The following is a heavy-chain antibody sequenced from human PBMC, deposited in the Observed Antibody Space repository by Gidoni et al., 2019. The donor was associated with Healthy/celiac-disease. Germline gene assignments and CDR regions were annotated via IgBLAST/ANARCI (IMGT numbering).Heavy chain of an antibody. J-gene: IGHJ4*02. Sequence: QVQLVQSGAEVKKPGSSVKVSCKASGGTFSSYTISWVRQAPGQGLEWMGRIIPSLGIANYAQKCQVRVTINADKSTSTAYMELSSLRSEDTAVYYCARAYYYDSSGYFPFDYWGQGTLVTVSS. CDR3: ARAYYYDSSGYFPFDY. D-gene: IGHD3-22*01. CDR2: IIPSLGIA. V-gene: IGHV1-69*02. CDR1: GGTFSSYT.